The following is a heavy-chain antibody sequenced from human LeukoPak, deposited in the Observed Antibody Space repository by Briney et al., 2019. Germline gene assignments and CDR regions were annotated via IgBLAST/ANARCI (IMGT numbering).Heavy chain of an antibody. CDR3: ARYGWVY. CDR1: GGSISSSSYY. CDR2: IYYSGST. Sequence: PSETLSLTCTVSGGSISSSSYYWGWIRQPPGKGLEWIGSIYYSGSTYYNPSLKSRVTISVDTSKNQFSLKLSSVTAADTAVYYCARYGWVYWGQGTLVTVSS. V-gene: IGHV4-39*01. J-gene: IGHJ4*02. D-gene: IGHD3-10*01.